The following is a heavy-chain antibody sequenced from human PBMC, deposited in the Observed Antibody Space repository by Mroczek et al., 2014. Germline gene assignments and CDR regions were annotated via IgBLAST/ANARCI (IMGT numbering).Heavy chain of an antibody. V-gene: IGHV1-8*01. CDR1: GYTFTSYD. D-gene: IGHD3-3*01. J-gene: IGHJ3*02. Sequence: QVQLVQSGAEVKKPGASVKVSCKASGYTFTSYDINWVRQATGQGLEWMGWMNPNSGNTGYAQKFQGRVTMTRNTSISTAYMELSSLRSEDTAVYYCARGRGRFLEWLLLGDAFDIVGPRDNGHRLF. CDR2: MNPNSGNT. CDR3: ARGRGRFLEWLLLGDAFDI.